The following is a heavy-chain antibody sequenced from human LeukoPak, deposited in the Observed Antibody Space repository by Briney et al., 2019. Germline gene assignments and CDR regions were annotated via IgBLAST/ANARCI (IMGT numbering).Heavy chain of an antibody. CDR1: GGSISSSNYY. D-gene: IGHD3-10*01. V-gene: IGHV4-39*07. CDR3: ARSDYYGSGAHYGMDV. J-gene: IGHJ6*02. CDR2: IYYSGSS. Sequence: SETLSLTCTVSGGSISSSNYYWGWIRQPPGKGLEWIGSIYYSGSSYYNPSLKSRVTISVDMSKNQFSLKLSSVTAADTAVYYCARSDYYGSGAHYGMDVWGQGTTVTVSS.